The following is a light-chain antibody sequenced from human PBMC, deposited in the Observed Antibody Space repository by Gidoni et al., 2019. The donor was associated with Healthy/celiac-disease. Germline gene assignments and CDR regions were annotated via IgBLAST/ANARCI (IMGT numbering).Light chain of an antibody. CDR1: QSVSSN. CDR2: GAS. J-gene: IGKJ1*01. Sequence: DIVMTQSPATLSVSPGERATLSCRASQSVSSNLAWYQQKPGQAPRLLIYGASTRATGIPARFSGSGSGTEFTLTISSLQSEDVAVYYCQQYNNWLTWTFGQGTKVEIK. CDR3: QQYNNWLTWT. V-gene: IGKV3-15*01.